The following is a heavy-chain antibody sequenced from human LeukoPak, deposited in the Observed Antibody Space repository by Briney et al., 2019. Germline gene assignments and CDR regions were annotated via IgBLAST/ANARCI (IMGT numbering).Heavy chain of an antibody. CDR3: ARDHLDSGSQKTYYYYYMDV. V-gene: IGHV1-2*02. CDR2: INPNSGGT. CDR1: GYTFTGYY. J-gene: IGHJ6*03. D-gene: IGHD1-26*01. Sequence: ASVKVSCKASGYTFTGYYMHWVRQAPGQGLEWMGWINPNSGGTNYAQKFQGRVTMTRDTSISTAYMELSRLRSDDTAVYYCARDHLDSGSQKTYYYYYMDVWGKGTTVTISS.